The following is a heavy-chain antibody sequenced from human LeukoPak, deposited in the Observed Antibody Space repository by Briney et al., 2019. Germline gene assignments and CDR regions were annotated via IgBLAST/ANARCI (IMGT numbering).Heavy chain of an antibody. CDR1: GYTFTSYG. D-gene: IGHD2-15*01. Sequence: ASVKVSCKASGYTFTSYGISWVRQAPGQGPEWMGWISVYNGNTNYAQRLQGRVTMTTDTSTSTAYMELRSLRSDDTAVYYCARGYCSGGRCYDILNYQYGMDVWGRGTTVTVSS. CDR2: ISVYNGNT. J-gene: IGHJ6*02. V-gene: IGHV1-18*01. CDR3: ARGYCSGGRCYDILNYQYGMDV.